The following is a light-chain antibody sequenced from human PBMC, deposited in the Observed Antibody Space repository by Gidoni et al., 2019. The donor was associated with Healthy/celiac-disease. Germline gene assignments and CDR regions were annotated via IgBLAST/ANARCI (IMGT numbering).Light chain of an antibody. CDR3: QAWDSSTAFYV. V-gene: IGLV3-1*01. CDR1: KLVDKY. Sequence: SYELTQPPSVSLSPGQTASITCSGDKLVDKYACWYQQKPGQSPVLVIYQDSKRPSGIPERFSGSNSGNTATLTISGTQAMDEADYYCQAWDSSTAFYVFGTGTKVTVL. J-gene: IGLJ1*01. CDR2: QDS.